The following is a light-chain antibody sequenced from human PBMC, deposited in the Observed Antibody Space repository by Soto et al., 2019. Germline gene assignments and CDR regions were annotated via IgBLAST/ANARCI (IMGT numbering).Light chain of an antibody. CDR2: VAS. J-gene: IGKJ1*01. V-gene: IGKV1-39*01. CDR3: QQTYRTPRT. CDR1: QSIATY. Sequence: DIQMTQSPSSLSASVGDRVTITCRASQSIATYLNWYQQNSGNAPNLLIYVASTLQSGVPSGFSGSGSGTDFTLTISSLQPEDFATYYCQQTYRTPRTFGQGTKVEIK.